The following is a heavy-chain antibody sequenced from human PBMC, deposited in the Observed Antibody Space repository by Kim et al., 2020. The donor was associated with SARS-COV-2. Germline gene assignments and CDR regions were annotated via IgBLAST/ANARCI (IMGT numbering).Heavy chain of an antibody. Sequence: ASVKVSCKASGYTFTSYAMNWVRQAPGQGLEWMGWINTNTGNPTYAQGFTGRFVFSLDTSVSTAYLQISSPKAEDTAVYYCARGIAAAGTDSSGWSIYFDYWGQGTLVTVSS. CDR2: INTNTGNP. D-gene: IGHD6-13*01. V-gene: IGHV7-4-1*02. CDR1: GYTFTSYA. CDR3: ARGIAAAGTDSSGWSIYFDY. J-gene: IGHJ4*02.